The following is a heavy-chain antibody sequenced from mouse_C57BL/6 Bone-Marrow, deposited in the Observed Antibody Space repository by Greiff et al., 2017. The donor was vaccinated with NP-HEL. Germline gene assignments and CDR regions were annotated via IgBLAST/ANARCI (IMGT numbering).Heavy chain of an antibody. D-gene: IGHD4-1*02. J-gene: IGHJ1*03. Sequence: QVQLKQSGAELARPGASVKLSCKASGYTFTSYGISWVKQRTGQGLEWIGEIYPRSGNTYYNEKFKGKATLTADKSSSTAYMELRSLTSEDSAVYFCARSGNSVGYFDVWGTGTTVTVSS. CDR2: IYPRSGNT. CDR1: GYTFTSYG. V-gene: IGHV1-81*01. CDR3: ARSGNSVGYFDV.